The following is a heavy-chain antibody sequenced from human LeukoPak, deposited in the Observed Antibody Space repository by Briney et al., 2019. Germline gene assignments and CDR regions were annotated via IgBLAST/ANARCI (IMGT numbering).Heavy chain of an antibody. D-gene: IGHD6-13*01. CDR3: ARVAAAGYYYYYYMDV. CDR1: GFTFDDYG. J-gene: IGHJ6*03. CDR2: INWNGGST. Sequence: GGSLRLSCAASGFTFDDYGMSWVRQAPGKGLEWVSGINWNGGSTGYADSVKGRFTISRDNAKNSLYLQMNSLRAEDTALYYCARVAAAGYYYYYYMDVWGKGTTVTVSS. V-gene: IGHV3-20*04.